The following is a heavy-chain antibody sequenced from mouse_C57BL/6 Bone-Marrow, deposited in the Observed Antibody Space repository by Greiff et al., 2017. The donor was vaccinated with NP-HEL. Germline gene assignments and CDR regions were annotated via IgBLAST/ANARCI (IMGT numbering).Heavy chain of an antibody. V-gene: IGHV1-53*01. D-gene: IGHD1-1*01. J-gene: IGHJ3*01. CDR1: GYTFTSYW. CDR2: INPSNGGT. CDR3: ARPPYGSSPAWFAY. Sequence: QVQLQQSGTELVKPGASVKLSCKASGYTFTSYWMHWVKQRPGQGLEWIGNINPSNGGTNYNEKFKSKATLTVDKSSSTAYMQLSSLTSEDSAVYYGARPPYGSSPAWFAYWGQGTLVTVSA.